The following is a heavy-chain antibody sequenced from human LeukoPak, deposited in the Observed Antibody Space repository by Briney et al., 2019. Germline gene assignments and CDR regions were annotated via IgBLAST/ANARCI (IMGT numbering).Heavy chain of an antibody. D-gene: IGHD2-21*01. CDR3: ARDLQAYCV. CDR2: INSDGTST. Sequence: GGSLRLSCTASGISFNNHWVHWVRQVPGKGLVWVSRINSDGTSTNYANSVKGRFTISRDNAKSTVYLQMNSLSAEDTGVYYCARDLQAYCVWGQGTLVTVSS. V-gene: IGHV3-74*01. J-gene: IGHJ4*02. CDR1: GISFNNHW.